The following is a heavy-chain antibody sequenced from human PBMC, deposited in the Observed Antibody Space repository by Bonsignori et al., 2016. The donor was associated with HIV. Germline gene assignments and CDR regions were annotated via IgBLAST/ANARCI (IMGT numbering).Heavy chain of an antibody. D-gene: IGHD7-27*01. V-gene: IGHV3-66*01. CDR2: IYSGGST. CDR3: ARDQLGIWSDY. Sequence: WIRQPPGKRLEWVSVIYSGGSTYYADSVKGRFTISRDNSKNTLYLQMNSLRAEDTAVYYCARDQLGIWSDYWGQGTLVTVSS. J-gene: IGHJ4*02.